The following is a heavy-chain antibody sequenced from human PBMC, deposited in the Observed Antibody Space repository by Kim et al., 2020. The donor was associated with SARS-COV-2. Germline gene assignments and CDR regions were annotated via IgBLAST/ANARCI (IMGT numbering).Heavy chain of an antibody. Sequence: SETLSLTCTVSGGSISSYYWSWIRQPPGKGLEWIGYIYYSGSANYNPSLKSRVTISVDTSKNQFSLKLSSVTAADTAIYYCARGSGCSRTTCPFDYWVQG. J-gene: IGHJ4*02. D-gene: IGHD2-2*01. CDR3: ARGSGCSRTTCPFDY. CDR2: IYYSGSA. CDR1: GGSISSYY. V-gene: IGHV4-59*01.